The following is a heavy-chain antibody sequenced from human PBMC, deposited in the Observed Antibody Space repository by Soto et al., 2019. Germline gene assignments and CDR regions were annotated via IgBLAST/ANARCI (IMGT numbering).Heavy chain of an antibody. CDR1: GGSFSGYY. Sequence: SETLSLTCAVYGGSFSGYYWSWIRQPPGKGLEWIGEINHSGSTNYNPSLKSRVTISVDTSKNQFSLKLSSVTAADTAVYYCARLYPPLRGSSWLDYWGQGTLVTVS. D-gene: IGHD6-13*01. CDR2: INHSGST. V-gene: IGHV4-34*01. J-gene: IGHJ4*02. CDR3: ARLYPPLRGSSWLDY.